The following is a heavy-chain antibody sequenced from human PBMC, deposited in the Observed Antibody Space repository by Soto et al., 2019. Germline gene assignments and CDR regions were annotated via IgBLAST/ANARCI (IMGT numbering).Heavy chain of an antibody. V-gene: IGHV4-61*01. J-gene: IGHJ5*02. CDR3: ARRNSVGNWLDP. D-gene: IGHD2-15*01. CDR2: ISYSGST. Sequence: SETLSLTXTVSGGSVSSGTYFWTWIRQPPGKGLEWIGYISYSGSTNYNPSLKSRVTISADTSKNQFSLKLNSVTAADTAVYYCARRNSVGNWLDPWGQGTVVTVSS. CDR1: GGSVSSGTYF.